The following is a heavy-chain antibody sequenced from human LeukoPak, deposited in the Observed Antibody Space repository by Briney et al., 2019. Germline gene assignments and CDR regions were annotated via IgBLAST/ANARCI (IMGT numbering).Heavy chain of an antibody. D-gene: IGHD2/OR15-2a*01. CDR3: ARDWNSMGYYYHMDV. Sequence: SGGSLRRSCAASGFSFSSYSMNWVRQAPGKGLEWVSCISSGNTYIYYADSVKGRFTISRDNAKNSLFLQMNSLRAEDTAVYYCARDWNSMGYYYHMDVWGKGTTVTVSS. V-gene: IGHV3-21*01. J-gene: IGHJ6*03. CDR1: GFSFSSYS. CDR2: ISSGNTYI.